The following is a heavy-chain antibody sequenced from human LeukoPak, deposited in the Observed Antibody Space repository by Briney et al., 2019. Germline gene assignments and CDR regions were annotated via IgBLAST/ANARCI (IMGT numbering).Heavy chain of an antibody. CDR3: ARGIYGGNSPLVDL. CDR1: GFTFTAYY. J-gene: IGHJ5*02. Sequence: ASVKVSCKASGFTFTAYYMHWMRQAPGQGPEYMGLFNPKSGGTDYAQKFQGRVTMARDTSISTAYLELSNLRSDDTAMYYCARGIYGGNSPLVDLWGQGTLVTVSS. CDR2: FNPKSGGT. D-gene: IGHD6-13*01. V-gene: IGHV1-2*02.